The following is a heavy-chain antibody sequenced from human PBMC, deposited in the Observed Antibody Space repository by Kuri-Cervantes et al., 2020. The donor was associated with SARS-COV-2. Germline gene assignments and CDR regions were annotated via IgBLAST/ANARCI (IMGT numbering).Heavy chain of an antibody. CDR2: IWYGGSNK. V-gene: IGHV3-33*08. CDR3: ARERGSSWYSSKAFDI. D-gene: IGHD6-13*01. J-gene: IGHJ3*02. CDR1: GFTFSSYG. Sequence: GESLKISCAASGFTFSSYGMHWVRQAPGKGLEWVAVIWYGGSNKYYADSVKGRFTISRDNSKNTLYLQMNSLRAEDTAVYYCARERGSSWYSSKAFDIWGQGTMVTVSS.